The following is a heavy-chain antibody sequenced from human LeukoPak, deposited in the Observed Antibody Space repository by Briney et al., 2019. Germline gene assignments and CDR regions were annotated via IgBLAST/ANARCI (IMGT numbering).Heavy chain of an antibody. CDR1: GFTFSHYG. D-gene: IGHD5-24*01. CDR3: VRGSGGAGYNYWGDY. J-gene: IGHJ4*02. Sequence: GGSLRLSCAPSGFTFSHYGMHWVRQAPGKGLEWVAVIWFDGGEIHYLDSVKGRFTISRDNSKNTLYLQMNSLRADDTAVYYCVRGSGGAGYNYWGDYWGQGTLVTVTP. V-gene: IGHV3-33*08. CDR2: IWFDGGEI.